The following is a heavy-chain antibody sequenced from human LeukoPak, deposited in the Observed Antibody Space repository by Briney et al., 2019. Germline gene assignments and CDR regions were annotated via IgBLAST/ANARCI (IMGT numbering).Heavy chain of an antibody. J-gene: IGHJ5*02. CDR2: IYYIGST. Sequence: SETLSLTCTVSGGSISSYYWSWIRQPPGKGLDWIGYIYYIGSTNYNPSLKSRVTMSVDTSKSQFSLKLSSVTAADTAVYYCTRNYYDSSGDDWFDPWGQGTLVTVSS. CDR1: GGSISSYY. D-gene: IGHD3-22*01. V-gene: IGHV4-59*12. CDR3: TRNYYDSSGDDWFDP.